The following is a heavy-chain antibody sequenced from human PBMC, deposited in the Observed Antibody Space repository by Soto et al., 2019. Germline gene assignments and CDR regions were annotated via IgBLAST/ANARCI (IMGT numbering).Heavy chain of an antibody. D-gene: IGHD2-2*02. V-gene: IGHV3-21*01. J-gene: IGHJ6*02. CDR1: GFTFSNYS. Sequence: GGSLRLSCVGSGFTFSNYSINWVRQAPGKGLEWVSSIGSRSDIYYADSVKGRFTISRDNAENSVSLQMNSLRAEDTAVYYCAREYTAWPLAYGLDVWGQGTTVTVSS. CDR2: IGSRSDI. CDR3: AREYTAWPLAYGLDV.